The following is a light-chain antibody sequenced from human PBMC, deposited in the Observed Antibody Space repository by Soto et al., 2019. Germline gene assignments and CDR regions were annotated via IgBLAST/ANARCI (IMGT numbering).Light chain of an antibody. V-gene: IGKV3-15*01. CDR1: QHVSSN. CDR2: RAS. Sequence: EIVMTQSPATLSVSPGGSATLSCRASQHVSSNFAWYRQKPGQAPTLLIYRASTRATGIPARFSGCGSGTEFTLTISSLQSEDFAVFYCQQYNNWPYTFGQGTKLEIK. CDR3: QQYNNWPYT. J-gene: IGKJ2*01.